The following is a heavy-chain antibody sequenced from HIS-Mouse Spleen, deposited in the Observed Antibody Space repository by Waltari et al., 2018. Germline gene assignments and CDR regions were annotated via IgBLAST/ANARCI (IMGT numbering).Heavy chain of an antibody. CDR3: ARDGVGATGAFDI. V-gene: IGHV4-38-2*02. J-gene: IGHJ3*02. Sequence: QVQLQESGPGLVKPSETLSLTCTVSGYSISSGYYSGWIRQPPGKGLEWIGSIYHSGSTYYNPSLKSRVTISVDTSKNQFSLKLSSVTAADTAVYYCARDGVGATGAFDIWGQGTMVTVSS. CDR1: GYSISSGYY. CDR2: IYHSGST. D-gene: IGHD1-26*01.